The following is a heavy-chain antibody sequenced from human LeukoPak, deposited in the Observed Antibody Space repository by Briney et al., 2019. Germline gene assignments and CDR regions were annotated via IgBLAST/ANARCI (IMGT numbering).Heavy chain of an antibody. D-gene: IGHD1-26*01. CDR1: ALSVSSNY. CDR3: ARDLGGATV. CDR2: IYSGGST. Sequence: PGGSPRLSRAATALSVSSNYMRWVRQAPEKGLEWVSIIYSGGSTYYADSVKGRFTISRDISKNTLYLQMNSLRAEDTAVYYCARDLGGATVWGQGTLVTVSS. V-gene: IGHV3-53*01. J-gene: IGHJ4*02.